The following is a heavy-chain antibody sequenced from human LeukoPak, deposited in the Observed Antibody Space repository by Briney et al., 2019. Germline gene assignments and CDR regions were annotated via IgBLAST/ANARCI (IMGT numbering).Heavy chain of an antibody. CDR1: GYTLTELS. CDR2: FDPEDGET. J-gene: IGHJ4*02. V-gene: IGHV1-24*01. D-gene: IGHD4-17*01. Sequence: ASVKVSCKVSGYTLTELSMHWVRQAPGKGLEWMGGFDPEDGETIYAQKFQSRVTMTEDTSTDTAYMELSSLRSEDTAVYYCATGLWLSVTRDYWGQGTLVTVSS. CDR3: ATGLWLSVTRDY.